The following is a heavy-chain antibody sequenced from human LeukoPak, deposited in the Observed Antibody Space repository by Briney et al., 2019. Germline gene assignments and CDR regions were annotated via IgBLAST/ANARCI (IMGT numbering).Heavy chain of an antibody. J-gene: IGHJ4*02. CDR3: ARDLLNEGNHLDY. CDR1: GGSISSGDYY. D-gene: IGHD4-23*01. CDR2: IYYSGST. Sequence: SSETLSFTCTVSGGSISSGDYYWSWIRQPPGKGLEWIGYIYYSGSTYYNPSLKSRVTISVDTSKNQFSPKLSSVTAADTAVYYCARDLLNEGNHLDYWGQGTLVTVSS. V-gene: IGHV4-30-4*01.